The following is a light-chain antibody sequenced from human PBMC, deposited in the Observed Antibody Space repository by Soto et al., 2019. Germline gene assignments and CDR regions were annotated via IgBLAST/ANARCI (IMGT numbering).Light chain of an antibody. CDR1: SSDVGGYRF. CDR3: SSYTSSSTYV. J-gene: IGLJ1*01. CDR2: DVS. V-gene: IGLV2-14*03. Sequence: SALTQPASVSGSPGQSITISCTGTSSDVGGYRFVSWYQQHPGKAPKLMIYDVSSRPSGVSDHFSGSKSDNTASLTISGLQPEDEADYYCSSYTSSSTYVFGTGTKVTVL.